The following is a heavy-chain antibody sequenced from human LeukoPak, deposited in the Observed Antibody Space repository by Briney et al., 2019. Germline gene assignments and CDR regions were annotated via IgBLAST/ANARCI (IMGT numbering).Heavy chain of an antibody. J-gene: IGHJ3*02. V-gene: IGHV4-30-4*08. CDR1: GGSISCGDYY. Sequence: PSETLSLTCTVSGGSISCGDYYWSWIRQPPGKGLEWTGYIYYSGSTYYNPSLKSRVTISVDTSKNQFSLKLSSVTAADTAVYYCARVPRLHWSYSFDIWGQGTMVTVSS. CDR2: IYYSGST. CDR3: ARVPRLHWSYSFDI. D-gene: IGHD1-26*01.